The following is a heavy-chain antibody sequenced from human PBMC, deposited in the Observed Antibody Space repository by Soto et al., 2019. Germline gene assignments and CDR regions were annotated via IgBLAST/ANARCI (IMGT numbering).Heavy chain of an antibody. CDR1: GGTFSSHS. V-gene: IGHV1-69*01. CDR2: IITLIGTS. D-gene: IGHD3-9*01. J-gene: IGHJ4*02. CDR3: AREVGYVDFSAALLD. Sequence: VQLMQSGAEVKKPGSSVKVSCKASGGTFSSHSINWVRQAPGQGLEWLGGIITLIGTSNYAQNFQGRVTITADQSTSTAYIELNSLTSYDTALYYCAREVGYVDFSAALLDWGQGTLVTVSS.